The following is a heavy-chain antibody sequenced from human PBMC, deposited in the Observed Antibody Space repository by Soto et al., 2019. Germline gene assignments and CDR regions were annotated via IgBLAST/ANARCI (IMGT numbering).Heavy chain of an antibody. Sequence: PGGSLRLSCAASGFTFSSYAMSWVRQAPGKGLEWVSAISGSGGSTYYADSVKGRFTISRDNSKNTLYLQMNSLRAEDTAVYYCAKETDYDFWSGYYTGINYWGQGTLVTVSS. V-gene: IGHV3-23*01. CDR2: ISGSGGST. CDR1: GFTFSSYA. J-gene: IGHJ4*02. D-gene: IGHD3-3*01. CDR3: AKETDYDFWSGYYTGINY.